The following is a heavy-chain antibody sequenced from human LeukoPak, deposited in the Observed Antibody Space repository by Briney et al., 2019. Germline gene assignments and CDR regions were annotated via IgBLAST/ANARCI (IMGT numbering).Heavy chain of an antibody. CDR2: NYYSGST. CDR3: ARDPSMVRGVSNDYYYYGMDV. V-gene: IGHV4-31*03. D-gene: IGHD3-10*01. J-gene: IGHJ6*02. Sequence: SENLSLNCTVSGGSNSSGDYYWRWIGQRPGKGVERIGNNYYSGSTYYNPSLKSRVTISVDTSKNQFSLKLSSVTAADTAVYYCARDPSMVRGVSNDYYYYGMDVWGQGTTVTVSS. CDR1: GGSNSSGDYY.